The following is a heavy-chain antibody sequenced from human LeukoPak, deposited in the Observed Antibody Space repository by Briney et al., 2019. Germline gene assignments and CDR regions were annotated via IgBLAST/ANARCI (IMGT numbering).Heavy chain of an antibody. V-gene: IGHV3-53*01. J-gene: IGHJ4*02. CDR3: AREGSFYGSGSYSQPLDY. CDR1: GFTVSSNY. D-gene: IGHD3-10*01. CDR2: IYSGGSA. Sequence: GGSLRLSCSASGFTVSSNYMSWVRQAPGKGLEWVSVIYSGGSAYYADSVKGRFTIPRDNSKNTLYLQMNSLRAEDTAVYYCAREGSFYGSGSYSQPLDYWGQGTLVTVSS.